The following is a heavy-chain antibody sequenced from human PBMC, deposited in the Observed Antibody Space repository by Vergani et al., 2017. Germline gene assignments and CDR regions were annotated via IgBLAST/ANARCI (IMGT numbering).Heavy chain of an antibody. V-gene: IGHV1-69*11. Sequence: QVQLVQSGAEVKKPGSSVKVSCKASGGTFSSYAISWVRQAPGQGLEWMGGIIPILGTANYAQKFQGRVTITVDESTSTAYMELSSLRSEDTAVYYCARARDSSGYYWSYYYYGMDVWGQGTTVTVSS. CDR1: GGTFSSYA. D-gene: IGHD3-22*01. CDR3: ARARDSSGYYWSYYYYGMDV. CDR2: IIPILGTA. J-gene: IGHJ6*02.